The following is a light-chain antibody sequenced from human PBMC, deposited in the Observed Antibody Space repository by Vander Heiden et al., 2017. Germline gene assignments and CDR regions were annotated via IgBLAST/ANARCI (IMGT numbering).Light chain of an antibody. J-gene: IGLJ2*01. Sequence: QSVLTQPPSVSAAPGQRVTISCSGSSSNVAENFVSWYQQLPGTAPKLLIYDTQKLPSGIPDRFSGSKSGTSATLDITGLQTGDEADYYSATWDIGLSAVVFGGGTKVTVL. CDR2: DTQ. V-gene: IGLV1-51*01. CDR3: ATWDIGLSAVV. CDR1: SSNVAENF.